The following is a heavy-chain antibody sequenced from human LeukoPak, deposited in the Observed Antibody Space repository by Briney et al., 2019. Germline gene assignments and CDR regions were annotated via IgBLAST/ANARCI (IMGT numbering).Heavy chain of an antibody. J-gene: IGHJ1*01. D-gene: IGHD3-22*01. CDR2: IIPIFGTA. V-gene: IGHV1-69*01. CDR1: GGTFSSYA. CDR3: ARTYYYDSSGYLRH. Sequence: GSSVKVSCTASGGTFSSYAISWVRQAPGQGLEWMGGIIPIFGTANYAQKFQGRVTITADESTSTAYMELSSLRSEDTAVYYCARTYYYDSSGYLRHWGQGTLVTVSS.